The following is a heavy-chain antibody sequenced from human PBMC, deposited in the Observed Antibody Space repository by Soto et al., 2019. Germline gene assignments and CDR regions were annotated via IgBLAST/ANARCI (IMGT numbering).Heavy chain of an antibody. Sequence: PGGSLRLSCATSGFGFSSYAMSWVRQAAGKGLEWVSTISGSGGTTHYTDSVKGRFTIYRDNFKNTLFLQMNSLRAEDTAIYYCTKDYTYDFATYKRFDFWGQGVMVTVSS. J-gene: IGHJ4*02. D-gene: IGHD2-15*01. V-gene: IGHV3-23*01. CDR3: TKDYTYDFATYKRFDF. CDR1: GFGFSSYA. CDR2: ISGSGGTT.